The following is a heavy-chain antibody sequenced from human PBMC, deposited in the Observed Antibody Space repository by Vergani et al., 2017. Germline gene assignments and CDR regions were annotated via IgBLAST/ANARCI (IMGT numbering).Heavy chain of an antibody. D-gene: IGHD2-15*01. CDR3: AGDIVVVVAADAAFDI. J-gene: IGHJ3*02. CDR2: INTNTGNP. Sequence: QVQLVQSGSELKKPGASVKVSCKASGYTFTSYAMNWVRQAPGQGLEWMGWINTNTGNPTYAQGFTGRFVFSLDTSVSTSYLQISSLKAEDTAVYYCAGDIVVVVAADAAFDIWGQGTMVTVSS. V-gene: IGHV7-4-1*02. CDR1: GYTFTSYA.